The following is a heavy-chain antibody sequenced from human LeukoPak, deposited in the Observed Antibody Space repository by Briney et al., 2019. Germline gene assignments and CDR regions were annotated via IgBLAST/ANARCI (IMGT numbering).Heavy chain of an antibody. CDR3: ARGHYYYGSGSYYMDV. Sequence: ASVKVSCKASGYTFTGYDINWVRQATGQGLEWMGWMNPNSGNTGYAQKFQGRVTITRNTSISTAYMELSSLRSEDTAVYYCARGHYYYGSGSYYMDVWGKGTTVTVSS. CDR2: MNPNSGNT. V-gene: IGHV1-8*03. CDR1: GYTFTGYD. J-gene: IGHJ6*03. D-gene: IGHD3-10*01.